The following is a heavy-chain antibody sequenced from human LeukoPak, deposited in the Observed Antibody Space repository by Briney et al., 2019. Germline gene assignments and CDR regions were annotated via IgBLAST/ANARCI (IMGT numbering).Heavy chain of an antibody. CDR2: IYYGGST. CDR1: TDSISSYY. Sequence: SETLSLTCTVSTDSISSYYWGWIRQPPGKGLEWIGSIYYGGSTYYNPSLKSRVTISVDTSMNQFSLKLSFVTTADTAVYYCARALGYCSGGSCTRGYNWFDPWGQGTLVTVPS. CDR3: ARALGYCSGGSCTRGYNWFDP. D-gene: IGHD2-15*01. V-gene: IGHV4-39*01. J-gene: IGHJ5*02.